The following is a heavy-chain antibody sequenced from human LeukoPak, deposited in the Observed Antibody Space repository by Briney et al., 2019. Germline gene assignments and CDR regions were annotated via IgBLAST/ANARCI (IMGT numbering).Heavy chain of an antibody. CDR3: ASAMAEKDIDY. V-gene: IGHV4-61*01. Sequence: SETLSLTCTVSGGSVSSGSYYWSWIRQPPGKGLEWIGYIYYSGSTNYNPSLKSRVTISVDTSKNQFSLKLSSVTAADTAVYYCASAMAEKDIDYWGQGTLVTVSS. CDR2: IYYSGST. J-gene: IGHJ4*02. D-gene: IGHD5-18*01. CDR1: GGSVSSGSYY.